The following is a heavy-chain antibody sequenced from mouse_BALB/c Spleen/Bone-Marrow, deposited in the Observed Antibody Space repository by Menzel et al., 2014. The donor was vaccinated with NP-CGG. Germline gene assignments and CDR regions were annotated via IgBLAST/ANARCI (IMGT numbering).Heavy chain of an antibody. Sequence: EVQLQQSGGGLVQPGGSLRLSCATSGFTFTDYYMNWVRQPPGKALEWLGFIRNKAYSYITEYSASVKGRFTISRDISQSILYLQMNTLRAEDSATYYCARDMGGLLFDYWGQGTTLTVSS. V-gene: IGHV7-3*02. CDR3: ARDMGGLLFDY. CDR1: GFTFTDYY. J-gene: IGHJ2*01. CDR2: IRNKAYSYIT. D-gene: IGHD2-3*01.